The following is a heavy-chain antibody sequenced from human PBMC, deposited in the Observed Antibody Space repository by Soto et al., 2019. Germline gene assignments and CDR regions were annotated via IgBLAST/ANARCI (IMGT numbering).Heavy chain of an antibody. CDR1: GYTFSAYT. Sequence: QAQLVQSGAEMKKPGASVKVSCKATGYTFSAYTMNWVRQAPGQGLVWMGWINAGSGNTKYSQNFQGRVSITRDTSASTVYMELTGLTSEDTAVYYCARDTETLGPRANDALDIWGQGTMVTVSS. CDR2: INAGSGNT. CDR3: ARDTETLGPRANDALDI. J-gene: IGHJ3*02. D-gene: IGHD3-3*02. V-gene: IGHV1-3*01.